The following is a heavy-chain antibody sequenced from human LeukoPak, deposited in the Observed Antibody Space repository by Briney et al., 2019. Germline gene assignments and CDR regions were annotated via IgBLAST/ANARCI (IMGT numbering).Heavy chain of an antibody. Sequence: PGGPLRLSCAASGFTFDDYAMHWVRQAPGKGLEWVSGISWNSGSIGYADSVKGRFTISRDNAKNSLYLQMNSLRAEDTALYYCAKGLYSSGWYYDFDYWGQGTLVTVSS. CDR3: AKGLYSSGWYYDFDY. V-gene: IGHV3-9*01. D-gene: IGHD6-19*01. CDR2: ISWNSGSI. J-gene: IGHJ4*02. CDR1: GFTFDDYA.